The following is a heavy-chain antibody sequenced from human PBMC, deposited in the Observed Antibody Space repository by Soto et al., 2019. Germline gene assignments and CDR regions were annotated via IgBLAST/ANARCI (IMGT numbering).Heavy chain of an antibody. CDR3: AKVIDFWTYYYATDWYDP. J-gene: IGHJ5*02. D-gene: IGHD3-3*01. V-gene: IGHV4-59*01. CDR2: IYYSGST. Sequence: SETLSLTCTVSGGSISSYYWSWIRQPPGKGQEWIGYIYYSGSTNYNPSLKSRVTISVDTSKNQFSLKLSSVTAADTAVYYCAKVIDFWTYYYATDWYDPRSLGSLDTVSS. CDR1: GGSISSYY.